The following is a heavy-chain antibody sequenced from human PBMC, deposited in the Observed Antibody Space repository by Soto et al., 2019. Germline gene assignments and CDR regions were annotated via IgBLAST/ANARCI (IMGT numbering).Heavy chain of an antibody. CDR2: ISSSGSTI. V-gene: IGHV3-48*03. J-gene: IGHJ4*01. D-gene: IGHD1-1*01. CDR3: ARDCPGTPFDY. Sequence: EVQLVESGGGLVQPGGSLRLSCAASGFTFSSYEMNWVRQAPGKGLEWVSYISSSGSTIYYADSVKGRFTISRDNAKNSLYLQMYSLRAEDTAVYYCARDCPGTPFDYWGQEPWSPSPQ. CDR1: GFTFSSYE.